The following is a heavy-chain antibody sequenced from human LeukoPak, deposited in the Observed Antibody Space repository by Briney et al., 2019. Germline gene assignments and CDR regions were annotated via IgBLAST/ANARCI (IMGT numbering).Heavy chain of an antibody. J-gene: IGHJ2*01. CDR3: ARDRQSIAARHWYFDL. CDR1: GGTFSSYA. CDR2: IIPILGIA. Sequence: SVKVSCKASGGTFSSYAISWVRQAPGQGLEWMGRIIPILGIANYAQKFQGRVTITADKSTSTAYMELSSLRSEDTAVYYCARDRQSIAARHWYFDLWGRGTLVTVSS. V-gene: IGHV1-69*04. D-gene: IGHD6-6*01.